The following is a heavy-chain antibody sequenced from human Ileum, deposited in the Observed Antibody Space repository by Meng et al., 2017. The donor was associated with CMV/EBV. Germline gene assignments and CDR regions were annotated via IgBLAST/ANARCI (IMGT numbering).Heavy chain of an antibody. Sequence: KASGSTCTKYGINWLRPAPGQGLEWMGWINTNSRNPPSAQGFTGRFVFSLDTSVNTAFLQISSLKAEDTAVYYCARDAVVTSIKLDSWGQGTLVTVSS. CDR2: INTNSRNP. J-gene: IGHJ4*02. CDR1: GSTCTKYG. V-gene: IGHV7-4-1*02. D-gene: IGHD2-21*02. CDR3: ARDAVVTSIKLDS.